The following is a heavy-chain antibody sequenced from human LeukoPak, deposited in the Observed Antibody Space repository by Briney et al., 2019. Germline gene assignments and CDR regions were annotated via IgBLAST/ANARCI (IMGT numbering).Heavy chain of an antibody. V-gene: IGHV4-39*07. D-gene: IGHD3-16*01. CDR3: ARASVLLSADY. CDR1: GFTFSSYG. CDR2: IYYSGST. J-gene: IGHJ4*02. Sequence: GSLRLSCAASGFTFSSYGMSWVRQAPGKGLEWIGSIYYSGSTYYNPSLKSRLTISVDTSKNQFSLNLSSVTAADTAVYYCARASVLLSADYWGQGTLVTVSS.